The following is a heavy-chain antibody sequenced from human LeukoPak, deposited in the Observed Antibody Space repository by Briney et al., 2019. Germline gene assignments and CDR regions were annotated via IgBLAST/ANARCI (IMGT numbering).Heavy chain of an antibody. CDR3: AREGYGDLAFDI. D-gene: IGHD4-17*01. V-gene: IGHV3-66*01. J-gene: IGHJ3*02. CDR1: GFTVSSDY. CDR2: IYSGGST. Sequence: GGSLRLSCAASGFTVSSDYMSWVRQAPGKGLEWVSVIYSGGSTYYADSVKGRFTISRDNSKNTLYLQMNSLRAEDTAVYYCAREGYGDLAFDIWGQGTMVTVSS.